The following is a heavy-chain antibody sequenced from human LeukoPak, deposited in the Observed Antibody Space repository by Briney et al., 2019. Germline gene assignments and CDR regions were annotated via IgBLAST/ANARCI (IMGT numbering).Heavy chain of an antibody. CDR2: INHSGGT. D-gene: IGHD3-22*01. CDR1: GGSFSGYY. V-gene: IGHV4-34*01. J-gene: IGHJ3*02. Sequence: SETLSLTCAVYGGSFSGYYWSWIRQPPGKGLEWIGEINHSGGTNYNPSLKSRVTMSVDTSKNQFSLKLSSVTAADTAVYYCALYVSTYYSDTSASIRGASDIWGQGTVVTVSS. CDR3: ALYVSTYYSDTSASIRGASDI.